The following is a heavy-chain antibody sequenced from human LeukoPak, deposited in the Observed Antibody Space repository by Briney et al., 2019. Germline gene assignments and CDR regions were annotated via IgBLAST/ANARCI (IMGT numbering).Heavy chain of an antibody. CDR2: IYTGGST. CDR3: ARERGTSGYILAF. D-gene: IGHD3-22*01. V-gene: IGHV3-53*01. J-gene: IGHJ4*02. CDR1: GFAVSSNY. Sequence: PGGSQRLSCAASGFAVSSNYMSWVRQAPGKGLEWVSVIYTGGSTYYADSVKGRFTISRDNSKNTVYLQMNSLRAEDTAVYYCARERGTSGYILAFWGQGTLVTVSS.